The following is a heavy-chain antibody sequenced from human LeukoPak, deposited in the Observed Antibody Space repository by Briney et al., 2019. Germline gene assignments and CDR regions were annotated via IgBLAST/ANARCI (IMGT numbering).Heavy chain of an antibody. V-gene: IGHV4-59*01. Sequence: PSETLSLTCTVSGGSISSYYWSWIRQPPGKGLEWIGYIYYSGSTNYNPSLKSRVTISVDTSKNQFSLKLGSVTAADTAVYYCAGIDCSGGSCYFTDDAFDIWGQGTMVTVSS. CDR1: GGSISSYY. D-gene: IGHD2-15*01. CDR2: IYYSGST. J-gene: IGHJ3*02. CDR3: AGIDCSGGSCYFTDDAFDI.